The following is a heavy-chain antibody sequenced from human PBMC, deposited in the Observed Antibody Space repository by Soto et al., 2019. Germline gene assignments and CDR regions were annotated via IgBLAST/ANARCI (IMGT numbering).Heavy chain of an antibody. CDR1: GFTFSNYW. J-gene: IGHJ4*02. Sequence: EVQLVESGGNLVQPGGSLRLSCAASGFTFSNYWMHWVRQVPGKGLVWVSRINPDGSSTSYADSVKGRFTISRDNADNTLYMQMNSLRAEDTGLFYCARSELSPAEFDYWGQGTLVTVSS. CDR2: INPDGSST. CDR3: ARSELSPAEFDY. V-gene: IGHV3-74*01. D-gene: IGHD3-16*02.